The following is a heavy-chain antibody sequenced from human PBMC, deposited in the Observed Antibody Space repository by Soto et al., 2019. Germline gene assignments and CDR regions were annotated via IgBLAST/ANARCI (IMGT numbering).Heavy chain of an antibody. J-gene: IGHJ3*02. Sequence: GASVKVSCKASGYTFTSYYMHWVRRAPGQGLEWVGIINPSGGSTSYAQKFQGRVTMTRDTSTSTVYMELSSLRSEDTAVYYCARGSKQQRTLFILPHDAFDIWGQGTMVTVSS. V-gene: IGHV1-46*01. CDR1: GYTFTSYY. CDR2: INPSGGST. CDR3: ARGSKQQRTLFILPHDAFDI. D-gene: IGHD6-13*01.